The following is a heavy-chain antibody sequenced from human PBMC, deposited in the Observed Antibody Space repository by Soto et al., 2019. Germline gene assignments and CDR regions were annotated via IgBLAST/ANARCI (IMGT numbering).Heavy chain of an antibody. J-gene: IGHJ5*01. CDR1: GFTFSRYG. V-gene: IGHV3-21*06. D-gene: IGHD2-2*01. CDR2: ISSSTSYV. CDR3: ARDPSEGRVGNWFES. Sequence: GGSLRLSCAASGFTFSRYGMNWLRQAPGKGLEWVASISSSTSYVYYADSVRGRFSTSRDNAKNILYLEMYALRSEDTAVYYCARDPSEGRVGNWFESWGQGTLVTVSS.